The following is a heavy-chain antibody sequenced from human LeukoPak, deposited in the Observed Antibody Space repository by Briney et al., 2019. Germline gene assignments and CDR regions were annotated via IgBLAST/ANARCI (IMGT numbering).Heavy chain of an antibody. CDR1: GFTFSSYA. V-gene: IGHV3-30-3*02. D-gene: IGHD5-24*01. Sequence: GRSLRLSCAASGFTFSSYAMHWVRQAPGKGLEWVAVISYDGSNKYYADSVKGRFTISRDNAKNTLYLQMNSLRAEDTAVYYCAKQMAVDYFDYWGQGTLVTVSS. CDR3: AKQMAVDYFDY. CDR2: ISYDGSNK. J-gene: IGHJ4*02.